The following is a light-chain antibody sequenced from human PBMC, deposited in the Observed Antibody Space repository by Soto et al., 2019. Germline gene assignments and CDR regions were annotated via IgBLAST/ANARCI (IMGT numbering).Light chain of an antibody. CDR1: HSVSSNY. Sequence: EIVLTQSPGTLSLSPGERATLSCRSSHSVSSNYLAWYQQKPGQAPRLLIYDVSSRATGIPDRFSGSGSGTDFTLTISSLQSEDSGIYYCQQYNFWPPLTFGGGTKVEIK. CDR3: QQYNFWPPLT. J-gene: IGKJ4*01. CDR2: DVS. V-gene: IGKV3D-20*02.